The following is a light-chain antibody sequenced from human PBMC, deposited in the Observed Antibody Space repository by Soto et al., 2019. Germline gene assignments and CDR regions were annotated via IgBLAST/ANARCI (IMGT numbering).Light chain of an antibody. CDR3: QQYNVWPLT. CDR2: VAS. Sequence: EIVMTQSPATLSVSPGERATLSCRASQSVSSNLAWYQQKPGQTPKLLIYVASTRATGIPARFSGSGSGTEFTLTISSLQPEDCAVYYCQQYNVWPLTFGGGTKVEFK. J-gene: IGKJ4*01. CDR1: QSVSSN. V-gene: IGKV3-15*01.